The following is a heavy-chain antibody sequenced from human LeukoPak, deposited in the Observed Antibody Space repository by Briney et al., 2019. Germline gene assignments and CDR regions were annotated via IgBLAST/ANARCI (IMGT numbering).Heavy chain of an antibody. CDR3: ARDVREYCSTSSCPPYYSDY. CDR1: GFTSSNYY. CDR2: IRQDGSDK. D-gene: IGHD2-2*01. J-gene: IGHJ4*02. Sequence: GGSLRLSCAASGFTSSNYYMSWVRQAPGKGLEGVANIRQDGSDKYYVDSVKGRFTISRDNARNSLYLQMNSLRVEDTAVYYCARDVREYCSTSSCPPYYSDYWGQGTLVTVSS. V-gene: IGHV3-7*01.